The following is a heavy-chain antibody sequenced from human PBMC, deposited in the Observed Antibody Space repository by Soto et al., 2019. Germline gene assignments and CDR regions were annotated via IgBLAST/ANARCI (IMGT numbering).Heavy chain of an antibody. CDR3: ARDGGFGELKY. Sequence: QVQLVQSGAELKKPGSSVKVSCKASGDTFSGYPINWVRQAPGEGLEWMGRIIPVFGTTNDAQRFEGRDTFTADESTNTAYMELRGLLSEHTAVYYCARDGGFGELKYWGPGTLVTVSS. J-gene: IGHJ4*02. CDR2: IIPVFGTT. D-gene: IGHD3-10*01. V-gene: IGHV1-69*18. CDR1: GDTFSGYP.